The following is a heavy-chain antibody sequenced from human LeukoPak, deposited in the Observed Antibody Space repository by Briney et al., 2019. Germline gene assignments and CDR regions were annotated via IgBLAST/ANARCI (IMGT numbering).Heavy chain of an antibody. V-gene: IGHV4-59*01. J-gene: IGHJ4*02. CDR2: IYYSGST. Sequence: SETLSLTRTVSGGSISSYYWSWIRQPPGKGLEWIGYIYYSGSTNYNPSLKSRVTISVDTSKNQFSLKLSSVTAADTAVYYCASGSVDVVPAAIAYWGQGTLVTVSS. CDR3: ASGSVDVVPAAIAY. D-gene: IGHD2-2*01. CDR1: GGSISSYY.